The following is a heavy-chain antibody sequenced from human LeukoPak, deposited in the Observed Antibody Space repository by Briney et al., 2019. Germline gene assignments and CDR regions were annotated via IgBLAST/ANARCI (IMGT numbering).Heavy chain of an antibody. CDR1: RFTFSSYW. CDR3: AREGGYSYGYNYFDP. J-gene: IGHJ5*02. V-gene: IGHV3-7*01. CDR2: IKQDGSEK. D-gene: IGHD5-18*01. Sequence: PGGSLRLSCAASRFTFSSYWMSWVRQAPGKGLEWVANIKQDGSEKYYVDSVKGRFTISRDNAKNSLYLQMNSLRAEDTAVYYCAREGGYSYGYNYFDPWGQGTLVTVSS.